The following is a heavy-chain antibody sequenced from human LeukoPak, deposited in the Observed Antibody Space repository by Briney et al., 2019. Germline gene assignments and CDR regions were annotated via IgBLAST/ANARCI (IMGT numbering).Heavy chain of an antibody. Sequence: EGSLRLSCAASGFTFSDYGLHWVRQAPGKGLEWVALIWHDGSNKYYADSVMGRFTISRDNSKNTLYLQMNSLRAEDTAMYYCAKDGDAYTEFYYYYMDVWGKGTAVTVSS. CDR1: GFTFSDYG. CDR3: AKDGDAYTEFYYYYMDV. CDR2: IWHDGSNK. D-gene: IGHD5-24*01. V-gene: IGHV3-33*06. J-gene: IGHJ6*03.